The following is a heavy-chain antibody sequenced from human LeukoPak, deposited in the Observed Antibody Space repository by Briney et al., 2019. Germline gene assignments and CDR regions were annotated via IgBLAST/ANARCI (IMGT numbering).Heavy chain of an antibody. J-gene: IGHJ4*02. CDR2: ISPTGSTA. D-gene: IGHD6-13*01. CDR3: ARGPSSNWSGLDF. Sequence: GGSLRLSCTASGFSFSGHWMHWGRQLAGKGLVWVSRISPTGSTASYADSVKGRFTVSRDNAKNTLYLQVNNLRAEDTAVYYCARGPSSNWSGLDFWGQGTLLTVSS. V-gene: IGHV3-74*01. CDR1: GFSFSGHW.